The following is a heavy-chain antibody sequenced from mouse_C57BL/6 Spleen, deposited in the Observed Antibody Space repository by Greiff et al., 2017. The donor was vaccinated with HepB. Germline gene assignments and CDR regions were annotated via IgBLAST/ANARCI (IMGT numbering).Heavy chain of an antibody. V-gene: IGHV1-26*01. D-gene: IGHD1-1*01. J-gene: IGHJ4*01. CDR2: INPNNGGT. CDR1: GYTFTDYY. Sequence: EVQLQQSGPELVKPGASVKISCKASGYTFTDYYMNWVKQSHGKSLEWIGDINPNNGGTSYNQKFKGKATLTVDKSSSTAYMELRSLTSEDSAVYYCASHYGSSNYYAMDYWGQGTSVTVSS. CDR3: ASHYGSSNYYAMDY.